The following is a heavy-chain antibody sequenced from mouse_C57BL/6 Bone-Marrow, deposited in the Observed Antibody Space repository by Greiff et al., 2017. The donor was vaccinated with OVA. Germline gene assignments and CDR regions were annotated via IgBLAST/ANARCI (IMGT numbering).Heavy chain of an antibody. CDR1: GFNIKDDY. CDR2: IDPENGDT. J-gene: IGHJ1*03. Sequence: EVQGVESGAELVRPGASVKLSCTASGFNIKDDYMHWVKQRPEQGLEWIGWIDPENGDTEYASKFQGKATITADTSSNTAYLQLSSLTSEDTAVYYCTTLGRDFDVWGTGTTVTVSS. CDR3: TTLGRDFDV. D-gene: IGHD4-1*01. V-gene: IGHV14-4*01.